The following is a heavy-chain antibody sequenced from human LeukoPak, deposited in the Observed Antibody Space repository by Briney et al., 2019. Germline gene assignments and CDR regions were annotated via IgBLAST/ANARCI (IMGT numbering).Heavy chain of an antibody. CDR2: IVVGSGNT. J-gene: IGHJ5*02. V-gene: IGHV1-58*01. D-gene: IGHD3-3*01. CDR1: GFTFTSSA. Sequence: SVKVSCKASGFTFTSSAVQWVRQARGQRLEWIGWIVVGSGNTNYAQKFQERVTITRDMSTSTAYMELSSLGSEDTAVYYCAADTGRFLEWLPHKGFDPWGQGTLVTVSS. CDR3: AADTGRFLEWLPHKGFDP.